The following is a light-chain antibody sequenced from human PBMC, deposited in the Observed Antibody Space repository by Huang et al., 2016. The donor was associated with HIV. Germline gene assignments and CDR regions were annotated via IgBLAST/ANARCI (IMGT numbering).Light chain of an antibody. CDR3: QQYNSYPLT. Sequence: DIQMTQSPPTLSGFVGDRVTITCRASQNIGGWLSWYQQKPGTAPKVLIYKTSTLESGVPSRFSGSGSGTEFPLTINNLQPGDSAMYYCQQYNSYPLTFGGGTKVEI. CDR1: QNIGGW. CDR2: KTS. V-gene: IGKV1-5*03. J-gene: IGKJ4*01.